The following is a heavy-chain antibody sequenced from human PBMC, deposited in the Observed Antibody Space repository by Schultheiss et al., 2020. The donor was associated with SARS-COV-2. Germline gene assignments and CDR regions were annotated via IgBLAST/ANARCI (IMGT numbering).Heavy chain of an antibody. CDR2: ISSDGSST. V-gene: IGHV3-74*01. D-gene: IGHD2-2*01. Sequence: GGSLRLSCAASGFTFSRYWMHWVRQAPGKGLVWVSRISSDGSSTSYADSVEGRFTISRDNAKNTLYLQLNSLRGEDTAVYYCVSDLIAVEPSGRQNYNMDVWGKGTTVTVSS. CDR1: GFTFSRYW. J-gene: IGHJ6*03. CDR3: VSDLIAVEPSGRQNYNMDV.